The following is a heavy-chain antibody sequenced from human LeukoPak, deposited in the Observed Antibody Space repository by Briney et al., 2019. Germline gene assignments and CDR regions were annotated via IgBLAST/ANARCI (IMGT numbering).Heavy chain of an antibody. CDR1: GLTFDDYA. CDR3: AKALDFGASYAAFDY. J-gene: IGHJ4*02. D-gene: IGHD3-3*01. CDR2: ISWNSGSI. V-gene: IGHV3-9*01. Sequence: PGRSLRLSCAASGLTFDDYAMRWVRQAPGKGLERVSGISWNSGSIGYADSVKGRFTISRDNAKNSLYLQMNSLRAEDTALYYCAKALDFGASYAAFDYWGQGTLVTVSS.